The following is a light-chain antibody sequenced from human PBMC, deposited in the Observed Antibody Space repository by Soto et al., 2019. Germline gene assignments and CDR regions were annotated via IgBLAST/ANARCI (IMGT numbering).Light chain of an antibody. Sequence: QSALTQPASVSGSPGQSITISCTGASSDVGTYNLVSWYQHHPGKAPKLMIYEGTKRPSGVSNRFSGSTSGNTASLTISGLQAEDEADYFRCSYATSSAFYVFGTGTKVTVL. CDR2: EGT. V-gene: IGLV2-23*01. CDR1: SSDVGTYNL. J-gene: IGLJ1*01. CDR3: CSYATSSAFYV.